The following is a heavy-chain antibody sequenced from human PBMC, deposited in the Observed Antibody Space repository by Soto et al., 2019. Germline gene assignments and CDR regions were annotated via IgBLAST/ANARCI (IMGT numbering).Heavy chain of an antibody. V-gene: IGHV6-1*01. D-gene: IGHD5-12*01. CDR2: TYYRSKWYT. CDR1: GDSVSSNSAA. J-gene: IGHJ4*02. Sequence: SQPVSLTGAISGDSVSSNSAACNCIRQSPSRGLEWLGWTYYRSKWYTDYAVSVKSRISINPDTSKNQFSLQLTSVSPEDTAVYYCARGRHSNPSATVSTAPFGNWGQGILVTVTS. CDR3: ARGRHSNPSATVSTAPFGN.